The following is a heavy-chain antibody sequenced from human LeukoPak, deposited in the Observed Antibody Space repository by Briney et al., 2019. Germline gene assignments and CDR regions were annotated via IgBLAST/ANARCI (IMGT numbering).Heavy chain of an antibody. D-gene: IGHD6-19*01. CDR2: ISHDGGKQ. CDR1: GFTLRRHP. Sequence: GGSLRLSCVATGFTLRRHPIFWVRQAPGKGLERVAVISHDGGKQHYTDYVKGRFPISRDNSKSTVYMHMNSLRPNGTALYYCARDPRVAVAGTTADDYFFHMDVWGKGTTVIVAS. CDR3: ARDPRVAVAGTTADDYFFHMDV. J-gene: IGHJ6*03. V-gene: IGHV3-30*04.